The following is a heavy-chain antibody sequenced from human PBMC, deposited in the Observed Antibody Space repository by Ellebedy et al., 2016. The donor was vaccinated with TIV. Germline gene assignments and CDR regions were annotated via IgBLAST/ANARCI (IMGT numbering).Heavy chain of an antibody. CDR2: IGSVSSHK. CDR1: GFTFSYYY. V-gene: IGHV3-11*05. J-gene: IGHJ4*02. Sequence: GESLKTSCAASGFTFSYYYMNLIRQAPGQGLGWVSYIGSVSSHKNYADSVKGRFTVSRDNSKNTLYLQMNSLRAEDTAIYYCPRDSAYYNYWGQGTLVTVSS. CDR3: PRDSAYYNY. D-gene: IGHD3-22*01.